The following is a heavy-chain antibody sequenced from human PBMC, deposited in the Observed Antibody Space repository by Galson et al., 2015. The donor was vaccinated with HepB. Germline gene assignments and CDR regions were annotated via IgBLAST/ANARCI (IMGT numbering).Heavy chain of an antibody. V-gene: IGHV3-15*07. CDR2: VKGVTDGGTG. Sequence: SLRLSCAASGFSFVNAWMNWVRQPLGKGLEWVGRVKGVTDGGTGDYAAPVRGRFTISRDDSIDTLYLQMSSLRTEDTAIYYCTTDLVLRHFHWLSNDCWGQGTLVTVSS. CDR1: GFSFVNAW. CDR3: TTDLVLRHFHWLSNDC. D-gene: IGHD3-9*01. J-gene: IGHJ4*02.